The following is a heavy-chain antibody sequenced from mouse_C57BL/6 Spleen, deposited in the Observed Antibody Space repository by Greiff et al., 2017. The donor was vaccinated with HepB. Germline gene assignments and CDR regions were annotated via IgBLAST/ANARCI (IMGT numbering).Heavy chain of an antibody. CDR1: GFTFSDYY. CDR3: ARGDHDYAMDY. V-gene: IGHV5-16*01. Sequence: EVKLVESEGGLVQPGSSMKLSCTASGFTFSDYYMAWVRQVPEKGLEWVANINYDGSSTYYLDSLKSRFIISRDNAKNILYLQMRSLKSEDTATYYCARGDHDYAMDYWGQGTSVTVSS. CDR2: INYDGSST. J-gene: IGHJ4*01.